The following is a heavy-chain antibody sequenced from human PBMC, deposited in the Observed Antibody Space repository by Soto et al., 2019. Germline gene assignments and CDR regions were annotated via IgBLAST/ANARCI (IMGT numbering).Heavy chain of an antibody. CDR2: IYYSGST. V-gene: IGHV4-61*01. CDR1: GGSVSSGSYY. D-gene: IGHD3-22*01. CDR3: ARDLSVGDYYDSSGYSMVLNGMDV. J-gene: IGHJ6*02. Sequence: SETLSLSCPVSGGSVSSGSYYWSWIRQPPGKGLEWIGYIYYSGSTNYNPSLKSRVTISVDTSKNQFSLKLSSVTAADTAVYYCARDLSVGDYYDSSGYSMVLNGMDVWGQGTTVTVSS.